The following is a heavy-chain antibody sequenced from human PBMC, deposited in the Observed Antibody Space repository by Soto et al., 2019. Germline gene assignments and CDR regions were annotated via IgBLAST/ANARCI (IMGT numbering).Heavy chain of an antibody. Sequence: QVQLGQSGAEVKKPGASVKVSCKASGYTFTSYGISWVRQAPGQGLEWMGWISAYNGNTNYAQKLQGRVTMTTDTSTSTAYMELRSLRSDDTAVYYCARVTAYIAARPGKTGNWFDPWGQGTLFTVSS. CDR1: GYTFTSYG. V-gene: IGHV1-18*04. J-gene: IGHJ5*02. CDR3: ARVTAYIAARPGKTGNWFDP. CDR2: ISAYNGNT. D-gene: IGHD6-6*01.